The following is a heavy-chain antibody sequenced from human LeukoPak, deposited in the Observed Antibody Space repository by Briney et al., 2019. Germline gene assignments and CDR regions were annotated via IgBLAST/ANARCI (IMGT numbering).Heavy chain of an antibody. CDR2: IYHSGST. CDR1: GGSISSSNW. D-gene: IGHD3-3*01. V-gene: IGHV4-4*02. CDR3: ARHASWGLRFFGY. J-gene: IGHJ4*02. Sequence: SGTLSLTCAVSGGSISSSNWWSWVRQPPGKGLEWIGEIYHSGSTNYNPSLKSRVTISVDTSKNQFSLKLSSVTAADTAVYYCARHASWGLRFFGYWGQGTLVTVSS.